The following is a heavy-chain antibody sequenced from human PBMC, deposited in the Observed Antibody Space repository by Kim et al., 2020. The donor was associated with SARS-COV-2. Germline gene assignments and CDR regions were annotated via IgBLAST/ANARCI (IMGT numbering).Heavy chain of an antibody. CDR1: GFTFSSYA. D-gene: IGHD3-16*01. Sequence: GGSLRLSCAASGFTFSSYAMHWVRQAPGKGLEWVAVISYDGSNKYYADSVKGRFTISRDNSKNTLYLQMNSLRAEDTAVYYCAREGETATMDDWGQGTL. V-gene: IGHV3-30*04. CDR2: ISYDGSNK. J-gene: IGHJ4*02. CDR3: AREGETATMDD.